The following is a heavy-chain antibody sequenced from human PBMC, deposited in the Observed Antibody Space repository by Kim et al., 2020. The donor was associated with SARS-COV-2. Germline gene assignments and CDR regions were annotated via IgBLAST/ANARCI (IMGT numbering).Heavy chain of an antibody. CDR1: GYTVTYSY. CDR3: ATVVFYYDAGYFKN. Sequence: GGSLRLSCAASGYTVTYSYMGWVRQAPGKGLEWVSFIYSGGNTIYADSVKGRLIISRDHSKNTLYLQMNSLRAEDTAVNYCATVVFYYDAGYFKNWGQGTLDIVSS. J-gene: IGHJ1*01. V-gene: IGHV3-66*01. CDR2: IYSGGNT. D-gene: IGHD3-22*01.